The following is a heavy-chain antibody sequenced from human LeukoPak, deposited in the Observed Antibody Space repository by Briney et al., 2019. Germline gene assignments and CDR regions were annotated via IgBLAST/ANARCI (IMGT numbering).Heavy chain of an antibody. CDR1: GYSISSGYY. D-gene: IGHD3-22*01. J-gene: IGHJ4*02. CDR3: ARDYDSSGLDY. CDR2: IYHSGST. Sequence: SETLSLTCTVSGYSISSGYYWGWIRRPPGKGLEWIGIIYHSGSTYYNPSLKSRVTISVDTSKNQFSLKLSSVTAADTAVYYCARDYDSSGLDYWGQGTLVTVSS. V-gene: IGHV4-38-2*02.